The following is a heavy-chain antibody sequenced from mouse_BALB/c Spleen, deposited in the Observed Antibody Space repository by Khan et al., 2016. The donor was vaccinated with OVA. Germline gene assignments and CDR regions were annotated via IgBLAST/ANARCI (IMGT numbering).Heavy chain of an antibody. CDR3: ATSNPFYAMNY. J-gene: IGHJ4*01. CDR2: INTETGEP. V-gene: IGHV9-2-1*01. Sequence: QIQLVQSGPELKKPGETVKISCKASGYSFTDYSMHWVKQAPGKGLKWMGWINTETGEPTYADDFKGRFAFSLATSVSTAYLQINNLKNEDTATYFSATSNPFYAMNYWGQGTSVTVSS. CDR1: GYSFTDYS. D-gene: IGHD4-1*01.